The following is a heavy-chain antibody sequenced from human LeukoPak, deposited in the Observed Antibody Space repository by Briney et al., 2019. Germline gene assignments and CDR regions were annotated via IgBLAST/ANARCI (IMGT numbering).Heavy chain of an antibody. Sequence: PGKSPKISCKGSGYSFTSYWIGRVRQMPGKGLEWMGIIYPGDSDTRYSPSFQGQVTISADKSISTAYLQWSSLKASDTAMYYCARHRIPGSHDAFDIWGQGTMVTVSS. CDR3: ARHRIPGSHDAFDI. CDR2: IYPGDSDT. J-gene: IGHJ3*02. D-gene: IGHD2-15*01. CDR1: GYSFTSYW. V-gene: IGHV5-51*01.